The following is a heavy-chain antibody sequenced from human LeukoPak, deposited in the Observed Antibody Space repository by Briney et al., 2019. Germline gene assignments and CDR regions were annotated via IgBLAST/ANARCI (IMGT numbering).Heavy chain of an antibody. CDR1: GFTFSDYY. D-gene: IGHD2-21*02. Sequence: GGSLRLSCAASGFTFSDYYMSWIRQAPGKGLEWVSYISSSGTIIYYADSVKGRFTISRDNAKNSLYLQMNSLRAEDTAVYYCARDGRYCGGDCYDDYWGQGTLVTVSS. CDR3: ARDGRYCGGDCYDDY. V-gene: IGHV3-11*01. CDR2: ISSSGTII. J-gene: IGHJ4*02.